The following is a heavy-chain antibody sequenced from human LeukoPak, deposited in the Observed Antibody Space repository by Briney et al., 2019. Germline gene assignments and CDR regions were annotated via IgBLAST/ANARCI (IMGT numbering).Heavy chain of an antibody. CDR3: ARWGRSSWYPY. V-gene: IGHV3-74*01. J-gene: IGHJ4*02. Sequence: GGSLRLSCAASGFTFSSYWMHWVRQAPGKGLVWVSRINSDGSSTSYADSVKGRFTISRDNAKNSLYLQMNSLRAEDTALYYCARWGRSSWYPYWGQGTLVTVSS. CDR1: GFTFSSYW. CDR2: INSDGSST. D-gene: IGHD6-13*01.